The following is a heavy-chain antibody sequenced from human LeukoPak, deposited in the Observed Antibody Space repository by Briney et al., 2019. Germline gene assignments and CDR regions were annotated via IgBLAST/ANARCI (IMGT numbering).Heavy chain of an antibody. CDR2: IYYSGST. Sequence: SETLSLTCTVSGGSISSSSYYWGWIRQPPGKGLEWIGSIYYSGSTYYNPSLKSRVTISVDTSKNQFSLKLSSVTAADTAVYYCARELLWFGLSYYYYMDVWGKGTTVTISS. CDR3: ARELLWFGLSYYYYMDV. V-gene: IGHV4-39*02. J-gene: IGHJ6*03. D-gene: IGHD3-10*01. CDR1: GGSISSSSYY.